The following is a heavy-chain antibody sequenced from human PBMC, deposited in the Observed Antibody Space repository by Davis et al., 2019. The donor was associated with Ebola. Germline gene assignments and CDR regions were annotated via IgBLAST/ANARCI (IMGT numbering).Heavy chain of an antibody. J-gene: IGHJ4*02. CDR1: GFTFSSYA. V-gene: IGHV3-23*01. D-gene: IGHD4-17*01. CDR2: ISGSGGST. Sequence: GESLKISCAASGFTFSSYAMNWVRQAPGKGLEWVSVISGSGGSTYYADSVKGRFTISRDNSKNTLYLQMNSRRAEDTAVYYCAAATVTTVYFDYWGQGTLVTVSS. CDR3: AAATVTTVYFDY.